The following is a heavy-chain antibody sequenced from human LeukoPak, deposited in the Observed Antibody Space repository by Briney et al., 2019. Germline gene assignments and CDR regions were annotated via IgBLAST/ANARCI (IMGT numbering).Heavy chain of an antibody. J-gene: IGHJ4*02. D-gene: IGHD2/OR15-2a*01. CDR3: ARDQNEVLDY. CDR2: IIPILGVA. Sequence: SVKVSCKAPGGTFSSYAISWVRQAPGQGLEWMGRIIPILGVANYAQKFQGRVTITADRSTSTAYMELSSLKSEDTAVYYCARDQNEVLDYWGQGTLVTVSS. CDR1: GGTFSSYA. V-gene: IGHV1-69*04.